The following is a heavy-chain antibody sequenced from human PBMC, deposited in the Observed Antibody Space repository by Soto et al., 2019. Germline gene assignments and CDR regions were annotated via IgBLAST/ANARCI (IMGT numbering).Heavy chain of an antibody. CDR1: GGTFSSYA. CDR3: ARDPSPYCTNGVCYRGWFDP. D-gene: IGHD2-8*01. V-gene: IGHV1-69*06. J-gene: IGHJ5*02. Sequence: QVQLVQSGAEVKKPGSSVKVSCKASGGTFSSYAISWVRQAPGQGLEWMGGIIPIFGTANYAQKFQGGVTITADKSTSTAYMELSSLRSEDTAVYYCARDPSPYCTNGVCYRGWFDPWGQGTLVTVSS. CDR2: IIPIFGTA.